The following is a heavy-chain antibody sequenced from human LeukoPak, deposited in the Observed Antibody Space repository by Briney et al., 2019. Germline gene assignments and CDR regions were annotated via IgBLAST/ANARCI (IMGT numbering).Heavy chain of an antibody. D-gene: IGHD6-13*01. J-gene: IGHJ4*02. CDR3: AKSRIAATGLSDY. V-gene: IGHV3-53*05. Sequence: PGGSLRLSCAASGFTVSSNYMSWVRQAPGKGLEWVSVIYSGGSTYYADSVKGRFTISRDNSNNTLYLQMNSLRAEDTAVYYCAKSRIAATGLSDYWGQGTLVTVSS. CDR2: IYSGGST. CDR1: GFTVSSNY.